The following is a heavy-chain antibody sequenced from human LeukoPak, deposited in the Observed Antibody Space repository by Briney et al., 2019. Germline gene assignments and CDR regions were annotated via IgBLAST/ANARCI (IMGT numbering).Heavy chain of an antibody. J-gene: IGHJ5*02. Sequence: SETLSLTCAVYGGSFSGYYWSWIRQPPGKGLEWIGEINHSGSTNYNPSLKSRVTISVDTSKNQFSLKLSSVTAADTAVYYCARAGQWLERNWFDPWGQGTLVTVSS. CDR2: INHSGST. V-gene: IGHV4-34*01. CDR1: GGSFSGYY. D-gene: IGHD6-19*01. CDR3: ARAGQWLERNWFDP.